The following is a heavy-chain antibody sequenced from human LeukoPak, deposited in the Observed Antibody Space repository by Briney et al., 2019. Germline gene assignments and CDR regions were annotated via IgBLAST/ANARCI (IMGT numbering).Heavy chain of an antibody. CDR2: IWYDGSNK. CDR1: GFTFSSYG. CDR3: ARDPLAYCGGDCYLV. D-gene: IGHD2-21*02. Sequence: GGSLRLSCAASGFTFSSYGMHWVRQAPGKGLEWVAVIWYDGSNKYYADSVKGRFTISRDNSKNTLYLQMNSLRAEDTAVYHCARDPLAYCGGDCYLVWGQGTLVTVSS. J-gene: IGHJ4*02. V-gene: IGHV3-33*01.